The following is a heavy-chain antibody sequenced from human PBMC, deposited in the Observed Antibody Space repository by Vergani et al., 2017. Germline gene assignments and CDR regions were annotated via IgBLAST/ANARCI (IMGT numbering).Heavy chain of an antibody. J-gene: IGHJ4*02. CDR3: AKDSYNYDSRRVGN. V-gene: IGHV3-23*01. Sequence: EVQLLESGGGLVQPGGSLRLSCAASGFTFSSYAMSWVRQAPGKGLEWVSSISGSGGYKHYADSVKGRFIISRDNSKNTLYLQMNSLRAEDTAGYYCAKDSYNYDSRRVGNWGQGTLVTVSS. CDR2: ISGSGGYK. CDR1: GFTFSSYA. D-gene: IGHD3-22*01.